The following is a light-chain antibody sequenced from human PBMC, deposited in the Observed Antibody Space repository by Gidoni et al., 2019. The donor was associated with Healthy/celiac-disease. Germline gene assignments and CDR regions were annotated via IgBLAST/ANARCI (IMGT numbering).Light chain of an antibody. CDR2: KAS. CDR3: QQYNSYPMYT. J-gene: IGKJ2*01. Sequence: DIQMTQSPSTLSASVGDRVTITFRASQSISSWLAWYQQKPGKAPMLLIYKASSLESGVPSRFSGRVSGTEFTLTISILQPDDFATYYCQQYNSYPMYTFGQGTKLESK. V-gene: IGKV1-5*03. CDR1: QSISSW.